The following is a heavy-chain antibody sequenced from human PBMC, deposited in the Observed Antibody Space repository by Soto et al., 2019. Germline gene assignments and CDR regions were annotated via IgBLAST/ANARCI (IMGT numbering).Heavy chain of an antibody. Sequence: HPGGSLRLSCAASRFTFSSYWMSWVRQAPGKGLEWVANIKQDGSEKYYVDSVKGRFTISRDNAKNSLYLQMNSLRAEDTAVYYCACGGTGTTSEFDSCAQRTLVTVSS. J-gene: IGHJ5*01. D-gene: IGHD1-7*01. V-gene: IGHV3-7*03. CDR2: IKQDGSEK. CDR3: ACGGTGTTSEFDS. CDR1: RFTFSSYW.